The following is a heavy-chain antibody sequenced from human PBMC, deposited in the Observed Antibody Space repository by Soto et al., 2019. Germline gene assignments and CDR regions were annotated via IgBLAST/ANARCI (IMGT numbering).Heavy chain of an antibody. J-gene: IGHJ6*02. CDR2: IRIKANSYAT. CDR3: TRGDNWKPDLYYDYGMGV. CDR1: GFTFSGSA. V-gene: IGHV3-73*02. Sequence: EVQLVESGGGLVQPGGSLKLSCAASGFTFSGSAMHWVRQASGKGLEWVVRIRIKANSYATAYAASVKGRFTISRDDSKNTAYLQLNSLKTEDTAVYYCTRGDNWKPDLYYDYGMGVWGHGNTVTFCS. D-gene: IGHD1-20*01.